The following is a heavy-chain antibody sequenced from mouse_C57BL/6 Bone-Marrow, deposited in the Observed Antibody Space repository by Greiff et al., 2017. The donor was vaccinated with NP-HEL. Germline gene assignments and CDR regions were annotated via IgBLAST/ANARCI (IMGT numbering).Heavy chain of an antibody. J-gene: IGHJ2*01. D-gene: IGHD2-5*01. CDR1: GFTFSSYG. CDR2: ISSGGSYP. CDR3: ARHYYSNYFDY. Sequence: EVKLVESGGDLVKPGGSLKLSCAASGFTFSSYGMSWVRQTPDKRLEWVATISSGGSYPYYPDSVKGRFTISRDNAKNHLYLQMSSLKSEDTAMYYCARHYYSNYFDYWGQGTTLTVSS. V-gene: IGHV5-6*01.